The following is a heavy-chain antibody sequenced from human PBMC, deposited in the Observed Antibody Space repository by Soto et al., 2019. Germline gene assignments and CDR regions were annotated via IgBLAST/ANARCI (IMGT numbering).Heavy chain of an antibody. Sequence: GGSLRLSCSASGFTFNQYSMQWVRQSPGKGLQFVSTISSNGGGTDYTDSVKGRFTISRDNSKKTLYLQMSRLRPGDTAVYYCVKDPFGMDVWGQGTTVTVSS. CDR2: ISSNGGGT. V-gene: IGHV3-64D*06. J-gene: IGHJ6*02. CDR1: GFTFNQYS. CDR3: VKDPFGMDV.